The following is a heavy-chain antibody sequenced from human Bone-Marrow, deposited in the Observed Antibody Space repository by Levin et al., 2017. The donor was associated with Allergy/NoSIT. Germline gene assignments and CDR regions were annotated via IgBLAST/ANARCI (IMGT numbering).Heavy chain of an antibody. D-gene: IGHD5-24*01. J-gene: IGHJ2*01. CDR2: ISAYNGNT. Sequence: ASVKVSCKASGYTFTSYGISWVRQAPGQGLEWMGWISAYNGNTNYAQKLQGRVTMTTDTSTSTAYMELRSLRSDDTAVYYCARDRGWLQIYWYFDLWGRGTLVTVSS. V-gene: IGHV1-18*01. CDR1: GYTFTSYG. CDR3: ARDRGWLQIYWYFDL.